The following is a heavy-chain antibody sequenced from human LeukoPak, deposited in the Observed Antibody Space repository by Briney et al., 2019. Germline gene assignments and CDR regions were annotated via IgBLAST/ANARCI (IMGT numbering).Heavy chain of an antibody. CDR1: GGSITTDGSY. D-gene: IGHD1-26*01. V-gene: IGHV4-39*07. Sequence: PSETLSLTCTVSGGSITTDGSYWAWIRQPPGKGLEWLGAMKYIGNAHYNPSLKSRVTISIDTSKTQFSLRLGSVTAADTAVYYCAKTTTYAAHFDCWGQGTLVTVSS. CDR2: MKYIGNA. CDR3: AKTTTYAAHFDC. J-gene: IGHJ4*02.